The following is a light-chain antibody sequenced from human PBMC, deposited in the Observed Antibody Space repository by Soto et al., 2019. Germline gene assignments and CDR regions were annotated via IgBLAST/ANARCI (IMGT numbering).Light chain of an antibody. CDR3: QVRDVWPS. V-gene: IGKV3-11*01. J-gene: IGKJ1*01. CDR2: DAS. CDR1: QSVSTS. Sequence: IVLTQSPVTLAVSPGERAVLSCRASQSVSTSLAWYQHKPGQAPRLFIYDASKRAPGIPARFSGSGSGTNFTLTISSLEXEDFAVYYCQVRDVWPSFGQGTKV.